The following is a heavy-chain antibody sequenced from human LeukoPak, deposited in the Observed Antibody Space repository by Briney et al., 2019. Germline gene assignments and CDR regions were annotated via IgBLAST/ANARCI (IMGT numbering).Heavy chain of an antibody. Sequence: SGPALVKPTQTLTLTCTFSGFSLSTSGVGVGWIRQPPGKALEWLALIYWNDDKRYSPSLKSRLTITKDISKDQVVLTMTNMEPVDTATYYCAHSDTSGHYPEYFQHWGQGTLVTVSS. D-gene: IGHD3-22*01. CDR1: GFSLSTSGVG. CDR3: AHSDTSGHYPEYFQH. CDR2: IYWNDDK. J-gene: IGHJ1*01. V-gene: IGHV2-5*01.